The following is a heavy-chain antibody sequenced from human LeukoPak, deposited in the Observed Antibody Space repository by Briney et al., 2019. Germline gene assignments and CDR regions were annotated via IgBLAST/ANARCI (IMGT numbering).Heavy chain of an antibody. D-gene: IGHD2-2*01. CDR2: MNPNSGNT. CDR3: ARVHCSSTSCYSSAAGLDY. Sequence: ASVKVSCKASGCTFTSYDINWVRQATGQGLEWMGWMNPNSGNTGYAQKFQGRVNITRNTSISTAYMELSSLRSEDTAVYYCARVHCSSTSCYSSAAGLDYWGQGTLVTVS. CDR1: GCTFTSYD. J-gene: IGHJ4*02. V-gene: IGHV1-8*03.